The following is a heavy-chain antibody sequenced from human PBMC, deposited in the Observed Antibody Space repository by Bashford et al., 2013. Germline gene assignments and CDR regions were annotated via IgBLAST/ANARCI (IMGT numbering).Heavy chain of an antibody. CDR3: VRPRGGAGTAAAWVFDI. CDR2: TYYSGNT. CDR1: GGSMTDSPYY. V-gene: IGHV4-39*01. J-gene: IGHJ3*02. Sequence: SETLSLTCSVSGGSMTDSPYYWGWVRQSPGRAGVDWSTYYSGNTHYNPSLKSRVTISVEASKNQFSLELRSVTATDTAVYHCVRPRGGAGTAAAWVFDIWGQGKLVTVSS. D-gene: IGHD6-19*01.